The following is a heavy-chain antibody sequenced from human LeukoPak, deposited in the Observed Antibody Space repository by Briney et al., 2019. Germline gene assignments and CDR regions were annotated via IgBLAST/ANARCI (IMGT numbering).Heavy chain of an antibody. Sequence: SVTVSCKASGGTFSSYAISWVRQAPGQGLEWMGGIIPIFGTANYAQKFQGRVTITADESTSTAYMELSSLRSEDTAVYYCAREGNYGDYTLGYWGQGTLVTVSS. J-gene: IGHJ4*02. CDR2: IIPIFGTA. CDR1: GGTFSSYA. D-gene: IGHD4-17*01. CDR3: AREGNYGDYTLGY. V-gene: IGHV1-69*01.